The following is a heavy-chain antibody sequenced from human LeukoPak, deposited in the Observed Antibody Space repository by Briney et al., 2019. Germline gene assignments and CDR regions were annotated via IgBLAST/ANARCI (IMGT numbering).Heavy chain of an antibody. D-gene: IGHD3-22*01. CDR3: ARDTHYYDSSGSKSVDY. V-gene: IGHV3-30*02. CDR1: GFTFSSYG. CDR2: IRYDGSNK. Sequence: GGSLRLSCAASGFTFSSYGMHWVRQAPGKGLEWVAFIRYDGSNKYYADSVKGRFTISRDNSKNTLYLQMNSLRAEDTAVYYCARDTHYYDSSGSKSVDYWGQGTLVTVSS. J-gene: IGHJ4*02.